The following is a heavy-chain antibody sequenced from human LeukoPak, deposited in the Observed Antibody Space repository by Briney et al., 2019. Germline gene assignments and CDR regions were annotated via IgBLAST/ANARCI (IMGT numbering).Heavy chain of an antibody. V-gene: IGHV3-21*01. D-gene: IGHD2-2*02. CDR1: GFTFSTNS. CDR2: ISSSGSYI. Sequence: GGSLRLSCAASGFTFSTNSMNWVRQAPGKGLEWVASISSSGSYIYYPDSVKGRFTVSRDNAKNSVYLQMNSLRAEDTAVYYCARDVARTNSCYTDWGQGTLVTVSS. CDR3: ARDVARTNSCYTD. J-gene: IGHJ4*02.